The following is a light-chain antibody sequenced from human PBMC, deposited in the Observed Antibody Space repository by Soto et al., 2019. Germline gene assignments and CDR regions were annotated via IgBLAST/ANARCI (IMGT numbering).Light chain of an antibody. CDR3: SSYTSSSTPPYV. V-gene: IGLV2-14*01. J-gene: IGLJ1*01. CDR2: EVS. CDR1: SSDVGGYNY. Sequence: QSALTQPASVSGSPGQSITISCTGTSSDVGGYNYVSWYQQHPGKAPKLMIYEVSNRPSGVSNRFSGSKSGNTASLTTSGLQAEDEADYYCSSYTSSSTPPYVFGTGTKLTVL.